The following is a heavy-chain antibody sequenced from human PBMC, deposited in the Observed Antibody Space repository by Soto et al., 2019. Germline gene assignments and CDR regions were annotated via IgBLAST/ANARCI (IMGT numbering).Heavy chain of an antibody. CDR2: INPSGGST. Sequence: ASVKVSCKASGYTFTSYYMHWVRQAPGQGLEWMGIINPSGGSTSYAQKFQGRVTMTRDTSTSTVYMELSSLRSEDTAVYYCARDLRLVRYSGRRTFDYWGEGTLVTVSS. CDR1: GYTFTSYY. J-gene: IGHJ4*02. CDR3: ARDLRLVRYSGRRTFDY. V-gene: IGHV1-46*01. D-gene: IGHD1-26*01.